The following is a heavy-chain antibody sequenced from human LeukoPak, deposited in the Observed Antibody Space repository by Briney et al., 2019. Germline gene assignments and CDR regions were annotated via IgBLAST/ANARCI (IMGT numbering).Heavy chain of an antibody. Sequence: SETLSLTCTVSGGSISSSSYYWGWIRQPPGKGLEWIGSIYYSGSTYYNPSLKSRVTISVDTSKNQFSLKLSSVTAADTAVYYCARGTKYCSGGSCFDDAFDIWGRGTMVTVSS. V-gene: IGHV4-39*07. J-gene: IGHJ3*02. CDR1: GGSISSSSYY. CDR3: ARGTKYCSGGSCFDDAFDI. D-gene: IGHD2-15*01. CDR2: IYYSGST.